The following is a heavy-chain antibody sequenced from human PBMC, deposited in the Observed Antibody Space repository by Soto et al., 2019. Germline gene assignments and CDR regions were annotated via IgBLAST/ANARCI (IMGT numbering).Heavy chain of an antibody. J-gene: IGHJ4*02. D-gene: IGHD2-21*01. CDR2: IYSGGNP. CDR1: GFSVGGNY. Sequence: EERLVQSGGGLVQPGGSLRLSCAASGFSVGGNYMSWVRQAPGKGLELVALIYSGGNPFYADSMKGRFTLSRDHSNNMLYLQLDSRRAEDTAVYYCARAPNSDCWGQGTLVIVSS. CDR3: ARAPNSDC. V-gene: IGHV3-53*01.